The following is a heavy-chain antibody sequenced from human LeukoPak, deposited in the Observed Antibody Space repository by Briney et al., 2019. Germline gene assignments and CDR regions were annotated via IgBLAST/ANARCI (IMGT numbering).Heavy chain of an antibody. V-gene: IGHV4-59*01. D-gene: IGHD1-26*01. Sequence: PSETLSLTCTVSGGSIHSYYWSWIRQPPGKGLEWIGYIYYSGSTNYNPSLKSRVTILVDTSKNQFSLKVSSVTAADTAVYYCARGQYSGSCFDNWGQGSLVTVSS. CDR3: ARGQYSGSCFDN. CDR2: IYYSGST. J-gene: IGHJ4*02. CDR1: GGSIHSYY.